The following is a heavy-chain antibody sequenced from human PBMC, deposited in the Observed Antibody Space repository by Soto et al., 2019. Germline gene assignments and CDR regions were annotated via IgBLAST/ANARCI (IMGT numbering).Heavy chain of an antibody. Sequence: PSETLSLTCAVYGGSFSGYYWSWIRQPPGKGLEWIGEINHSGSANYNPSLKSRVTISVDTSKNQLSLKLSSVTAADTAVYYCARRYYDFWSGPRGFDPWGQGTLVPVSS. CDR1: GGSFSGYY. CDR3: ARRYYDFWSGPRGFDP. D-gene: IGHD3-3*01. V-gene: IGHV4-34*01. CDR2: INHSGSA. J-gene: IGHJ5*02.